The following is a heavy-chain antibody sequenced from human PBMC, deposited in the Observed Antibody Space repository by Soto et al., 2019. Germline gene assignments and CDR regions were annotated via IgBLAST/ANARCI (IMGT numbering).Heavy chain of an antibody. Sequence: GGSLRLSCAASGFTFSSYGMHWVRQAPGKGLEWVAVISYDGSNKYYADSVKGRFTISRDNSKNTLYLQMNSLRAEDTAVYYCAKEAPEGVLDYWGQGTLVTVSS. CDR3: AKEAPEGVLDY. J-gene: IGHJ4*02. D-gene: IGHD3-10*01. V-gene: IGHV3-30*18. CDR2: ISYDGSNK. CDR1: GFTFSSYG.